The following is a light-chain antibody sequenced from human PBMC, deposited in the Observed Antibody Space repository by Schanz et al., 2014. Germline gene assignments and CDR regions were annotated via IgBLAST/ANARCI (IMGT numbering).Light chain of an antibody. CDR2: DVS. J-gene: IGLJ2*01. Sequence: QSALTQPASVSGSPGQSITISCTGTSSDVGAYNYVSWYQQPPGKAPKLIIYDVSNRPSGVSNRFSGSKSGNTASLTISGLQPEDEADYYCCSYAGSYTVVFGGGTKLTVL. V-gene: IGLV2-14*01. CDR3: CSYAGSYTVV. CDR1: SSDVGAYNY.